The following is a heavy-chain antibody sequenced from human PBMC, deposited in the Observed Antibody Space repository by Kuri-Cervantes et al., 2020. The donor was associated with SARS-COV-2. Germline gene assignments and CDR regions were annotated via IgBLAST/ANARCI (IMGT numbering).Heavy chain of an antibody. Sequence: SVKVTFKASRGTFSSYAVTWVRQSPGQGREWMGWINPNSGGTNYAQKFQGRVTMTRDTSTSSAYMELSSLKSDDAAVYYCARGTYSSSFVSNWYFDLWGRGTLVTVSS. D-gene: IGHD6-13*01. CDR2: INPNSGGT. CDR1: RGTFSSYA. CDR3: ARGTYSSSFVSNWYFDL. V-gene: IGHV1-2*02. J-gene: IGHJ2*01.